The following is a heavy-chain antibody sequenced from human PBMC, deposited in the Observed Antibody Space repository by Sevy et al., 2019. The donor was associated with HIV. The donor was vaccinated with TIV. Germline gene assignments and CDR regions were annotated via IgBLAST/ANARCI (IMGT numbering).Heavy chain of an antibody. CDR2: IYYSGST. Sequence: SETLSLTCTISGGSISSYYWSWIRQPPGKGLEWIGYIYYSGSTNYNPSLKSRVTISVDTSKNQFSLKLSSVTAADTAVYYCARGFWGSYTVWGQGTLVTVSS. V-gene: IGHV4-59*01. CDR3: ARGFWGSYTV. D-gene: IGHD3-16*01. CDR1: GGSISSYY. J-gene: IGHJ4*02.